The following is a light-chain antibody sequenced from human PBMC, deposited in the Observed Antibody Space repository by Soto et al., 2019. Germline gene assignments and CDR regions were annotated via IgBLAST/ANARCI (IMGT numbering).Light chain of an antibody. J-gene: IGLJ1*01. CDR3: SSYRRGSTYV. CDR1: SSDVGGYNY. Sequence: QSALTQPASVSGSPGQSITVSCTGTSSDVGGYNYVSWYQQHPGKAPRLMIYDVTNRPSGVSDRISGSKSGNTASLTISGLQAEDEADYYCSSYRRGSTYVFGTGTKLTVL. CDR2: DVT. V-gene: IGLV2-14*03.